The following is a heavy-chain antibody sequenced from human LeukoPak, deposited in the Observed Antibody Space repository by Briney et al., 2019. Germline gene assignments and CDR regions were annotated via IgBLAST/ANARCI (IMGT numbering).Heavy chain of an antibody. Sequence: ASVKLSCTASGYTFTGYDMHRVRQSPGQGLEWMGWIYPNSGGTKYAQKLQGRVTMTTDTSTSTAYMELRSLRSDDTAVFCCARVGGYFPLPDYWGQGTLVTVSS. D-gene: IGHD6-13*01. J-gene: IGHJ4*02. CDR2: IYPNSGGT. CDR3: ARVGGYFPLPDY. CDR1: GYTFTGYD. V-gene: IGHV1-2*02.